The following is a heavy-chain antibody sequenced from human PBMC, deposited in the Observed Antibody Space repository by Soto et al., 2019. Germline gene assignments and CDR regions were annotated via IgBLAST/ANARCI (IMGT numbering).Heavy chain of an antibody. CDR2: ITGSGVRT. CDR3: VKGGYKYACSAFDI. Sequence: PGGSRRISCAASGFTFSSYAMGCVRQAPGKGLEWFSPITGSGVRTYYADSVKGRFTISRDNSKKTVYLQMSSLRTEDTAVYYCVKGGYKYACSAFDIWAQGAMVPVSS. V-gene: IGHV3-23*01. J-gene: IGHJ3*02. D-gene: IGHD2-8*01. CDR1: GFTFSSYA.